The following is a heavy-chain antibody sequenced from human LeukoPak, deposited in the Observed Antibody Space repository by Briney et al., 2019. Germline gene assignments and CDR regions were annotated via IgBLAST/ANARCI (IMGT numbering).Heavy chain of an antibody. CDR2: IYPGDSNT. J-gene: IGHJ4*01. V-gene: IGHV5-51*01. CDR1: GYSFTNYW. Sequence: GESLKISCKGSGYSFTNYWIGWVRQMPGKGLEWMGIIYPGDSNTRYSPSFQGQVTISVDKSVTTAYVQWSSLKASDTAVYYCATGRYCSGGTCYSSLDFWGQGTLVIVSS. CDR3: ATGRYCSGGTCYSSLDF. D-gene: IGHD2-15*01.